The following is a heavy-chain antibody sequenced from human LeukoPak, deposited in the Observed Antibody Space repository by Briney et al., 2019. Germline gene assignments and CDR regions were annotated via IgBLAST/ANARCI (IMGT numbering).Heavy chain of an antibody. CDR1: GYSFSSYW. Sequence: GESLKISRKGSGYSFSSYWIAWVRQMPGKGLEWMGVIDPVDSDTRYSPSFQGQVSISADKSIRTAYLQWNSLKASDTATYYCARPGYCSATTCRDFDSWGQGTLVTVSS. CDR2: IDPVDSDT. V-gene: IGHV5-51*01. CDR3: ARPGYCSATTCRDFDS. J-gene: IGHJ4*02. D-gene: IGHD2-15*01.